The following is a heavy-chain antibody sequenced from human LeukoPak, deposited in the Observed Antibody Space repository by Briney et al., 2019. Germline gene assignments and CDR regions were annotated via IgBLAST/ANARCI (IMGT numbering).Heavy chain of an antibody. CDR1: GFTFNNFG. CDR3: ASLEWFGELPFDY. D-gene: IGHD3-10*01. CDR2: IGYDESKK. J-gene: IGHJ4*02. V-gene: IGHV3-30*02. Sequence: GGSLRLSCEASGFTFNNFGMHWVRQAPGKGLEWVAFIGYDESKKYYAESVKGRFTISRDDSKNTLYLQMSALKTEDTAVYYCASLEWFGELPFDYWGQGTLVTVSS.